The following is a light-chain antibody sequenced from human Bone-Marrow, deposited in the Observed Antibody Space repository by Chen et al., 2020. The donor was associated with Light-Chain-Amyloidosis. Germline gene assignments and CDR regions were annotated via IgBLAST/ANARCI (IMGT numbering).Light chain of an antibody. J-gene: IGLJ3*02. V-gene: IGLV3-21*02. CDR2: DDS. CDR1: NIGSTS. Sequence: SYVLTQPSSVSVAPGQTATIACGGNNIGSTSVHWYQQTPGRAPLLVVYDDSDRPSGIPERVAGSNAGNTATLTISRVEAGDEADDYWQVWDRGSDRPVFGGGTKLTVL. CDR3: QVWDRGSDRPV.